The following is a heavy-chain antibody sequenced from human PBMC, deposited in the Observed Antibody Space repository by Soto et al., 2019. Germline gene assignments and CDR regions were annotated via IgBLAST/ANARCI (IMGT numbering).Heavy chain of an antibody. CDR2: IYDNGGA. Sequence: SETLSLTCTVSGDSISSGGYYWSWIRQHPGKGLEWIGYIYDNGGAYYSPSLKGRVIISVDRSENQFSLRLSSVTAADTAVYYCARVKGGTTRRAFDSWGQGTLVTVSS. J-gene: IGHJ4*02. CDR1: GDSISSGGYY. D-gene: IGHD1-7*01. CDR3: ARVKGGTTRRAFDS. V-gene: IGHV4-31*03.